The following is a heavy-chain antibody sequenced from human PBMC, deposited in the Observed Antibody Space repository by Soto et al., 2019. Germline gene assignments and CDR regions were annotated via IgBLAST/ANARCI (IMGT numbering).Heavy chain of an antibody. D-gene: IGHD6-13*01. CDR3: ARLMMDRSWYFDWFDP. CDR1: GGSISTASYY. CDR2: INYSGTT. Sequence: QLQLQELGPGLVKPSETLSLTCTVSGGSISTASYYWGWIRQAPGKGLEWIASINYSGTTYYSPSLKSRVAVSIDTSKDQFSLKVNSVNAADTALYFCARLMMDRSWYFDWFDPWGQGTLVTVSS. J-gene: IGHJ5*02. V-gene: IGHV4-39*01.